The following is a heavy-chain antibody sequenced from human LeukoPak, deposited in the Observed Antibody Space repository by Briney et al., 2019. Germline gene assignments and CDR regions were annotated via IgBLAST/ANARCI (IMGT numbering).Heavy chain of an antibody. Sequence: GESLRISCKGSGYSFTSYWISWVRQMPGKGLEWMGRIDPSDSYTNYSPSFQGHVTISADKSISTAYLQWSRLKASDTAMYYCARRAYDSSLALDYWGQGTLVTVSS. V-gene: IGHV5-10-1*01. J-gene: IGHJ4*02. CDR2: IDPSDSYT. CDR1: GYSFTSYW. D-gene: IGHD3-22*01. CDR3: ARRAYDSSLALDY.